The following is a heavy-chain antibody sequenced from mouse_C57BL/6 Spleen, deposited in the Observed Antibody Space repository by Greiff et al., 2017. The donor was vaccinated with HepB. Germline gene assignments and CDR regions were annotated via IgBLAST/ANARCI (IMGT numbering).Heavy chain of an antibody. Sequence: QVQLQQSGAELVKPGASVKISCKASGYAFSSYWMNWVKQRPGKGIEWIGQIYPGDGDTNYNGKFKGKATLTADKSSSTAYMQLSSLTSEDSAVYFCARWELRRYFDVWGTGTTVTVSS. CDR1: GYAFSSYW. CDR3: ARWELRRYFDV. D-gene: IGHD2-1*01. V-gene: IGHV1-80*01. J-gene: IGHJ1*03. CDR2: IYPGDGDT.